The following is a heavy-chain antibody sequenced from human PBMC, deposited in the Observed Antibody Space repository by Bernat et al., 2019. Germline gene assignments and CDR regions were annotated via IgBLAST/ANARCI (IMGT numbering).Heavy chain of an antibody. V-gene: IGHV4-4*02. CDR3: ARLAGTTSPYFDY. CDR1: GGSISSSNW. Sequence: QVQLQESGPGLVKPSGTLSLTCAVSGGSISSSNWWSWFRQPPGKGLGWSGEIYPSGSTNYNPSLKSRVTISVDKSKTQFTLKLASVTAADTDVYYCARLAGTTSPYFDYWGQGTLVTVSS. D-gene: IGHD1-1*01. CDR2: IYPSGST. J-gene: IGHJ4*02.